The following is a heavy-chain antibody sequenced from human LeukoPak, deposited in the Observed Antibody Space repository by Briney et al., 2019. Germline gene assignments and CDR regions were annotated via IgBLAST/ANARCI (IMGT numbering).Heavy chain of an antibody. D-gene: IGHD3-9*01. CDR1: GFTFDDYA. CDR3: AKSYYDILTGYYPFDY. Sequence: PGRSLRLSCAASGFTFDDYAMHWVRQAPGEGLEWVSGISWNSGSIGYADSVKGRFTISRDNAKNSLYLQMNSLRAEDTALYYCAKSYYDILTGYYPFDYWGQGTLVTVSS. V-gene: IGHV3-9*01. J-gene: IGHJ4*02. CDR2: ISWNSGSI.